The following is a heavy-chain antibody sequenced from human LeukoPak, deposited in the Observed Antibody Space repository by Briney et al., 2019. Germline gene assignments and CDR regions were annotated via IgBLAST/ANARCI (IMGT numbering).Heavy chain of an antibody. D-gene: IGHD6-19*01. V-gene: IGHV3-21*01. Sequence: TGGSLRLSCAASGFIFSSYNMSWVRQAPGKGLEWVSFISSSSSYIYYADSVKGRFTISRDNSKNTLYLQMNSLRAEDTAVYYCAKDRRQWRGADWFDPWGQGTLVTVSS. J-gene: IGHJ5*02. CDR1: GFIFSSYN. CDR3: AKDRRQWRGADWFDP. CDR2: ISSSSSYI.